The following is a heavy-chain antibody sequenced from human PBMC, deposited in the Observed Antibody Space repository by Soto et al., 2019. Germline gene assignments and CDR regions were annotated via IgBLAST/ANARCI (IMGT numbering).Heavy chain of an antibody. CDR2: IIPTFGTA. D-gene: IGHD5-18*01. CDR3: ARYVEIRAARRVAGSYYGMDV. J-gene: IGHJ6*02. CDR1: GGTFSSYA. Sequence: GASVKVSCKASGGTFSSYAISWVRQAPGQGLEWMGGIIPTFGTANYAQKFQGRVTITADESTSTAYMELSSLRSEDTAVYYCARYVEIRAARRVAGSYYGMDVWGQGTTVTVSS. V-gene: IGHV1-69*13.